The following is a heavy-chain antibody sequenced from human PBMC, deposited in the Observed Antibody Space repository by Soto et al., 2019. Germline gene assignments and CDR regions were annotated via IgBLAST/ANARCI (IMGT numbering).Heavy chain of an antibody. V-gene: IGHV1-69*01. CDR3: ARGGGFWSGYHGEWIGY. J-gene: IGHJ4*02. CDR1: GGTFSSYA. D-gene: IGHD3-3*01. CDR2: IIPIFGTA. Sequence: QVRLVQSGAEVKKPGSSVKVSCKASGGTFSSYAISWVRQAPGQGLEWMGGIIPIFGTANYAQKFQGRVTITADESTSTAYMELSSLRSEDTAVYYCARGGGFWSGYHGEWIGYWGQGTLVTVSS.